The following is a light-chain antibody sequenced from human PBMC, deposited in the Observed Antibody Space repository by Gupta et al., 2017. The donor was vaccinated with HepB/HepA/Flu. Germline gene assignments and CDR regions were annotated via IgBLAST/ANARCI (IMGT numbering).Light chain of an antibody. CDR1: STNFGNQG. Sequence: QAGLTQPPSVSKGLRQTATLTCTGHSTNFGNQGAACLQQHQGHPPKLLLFRNNNRPSGISERFSAARTGNTASLTITGLQPEEEADYYCSAWDSSLSAWVFGGGTKLTVL. CDR3: SAWDSSLSAWV. J-gene: IGLJ3*02. CDR2: RNN. V-gene: IGLV10-54*04.